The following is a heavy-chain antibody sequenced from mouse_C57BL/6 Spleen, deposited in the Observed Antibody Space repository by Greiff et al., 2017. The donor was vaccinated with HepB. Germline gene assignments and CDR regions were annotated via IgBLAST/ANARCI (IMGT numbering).Heavy chain of an antibody. D-gene: IGHD1-1*01. CDR3: ARSAFTTVVAH. CDR1: GYTFTSYD. J-gene: IGHJ3*01. CDR2: IYPRDGST. Sequence: VQLVESGPELVKPGASVKLSCKASGYTFTSYDINWVKQRPGQGLEWIGWIYPRDGSTKYNEKFKGKATLTVDTSSSTAYMELHSLTSEDSAVYFCARSAFTTVVAHWGQGTLVTVSA. V-gene: IGHV1-85*01.